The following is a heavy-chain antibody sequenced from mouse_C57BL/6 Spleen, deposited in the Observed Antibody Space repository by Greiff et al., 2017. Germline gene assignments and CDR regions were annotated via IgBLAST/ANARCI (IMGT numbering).Heavy chain of an antibody. Sequence: VQLQQPGTELVKPGASVKLSCKASGYTFTSYWMHWVKQRPGQGLEWIGNINPSNGGTNYNEKFKSKATLTVDKSSSTAYMQLSRLTSEDSAVYYCAREGAFSTGFAYWGQGTLVTVSA. CDR1: GYTFTSYW. D-gene: IGHD5-1*01. CDR2: INPSNGGT. J-gene: IGHJ3*01. V-gene: IGHV1-53*01. CDR3: AREGAFSTGFAY.